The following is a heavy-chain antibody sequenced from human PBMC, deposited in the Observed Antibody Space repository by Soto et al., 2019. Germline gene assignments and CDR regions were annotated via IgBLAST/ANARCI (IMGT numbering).Heavy chain of an antibody. D-gene: IGHD1-26*01. Sequence: SETLSLTCTVSGASVTTGGYFWTWLRQHPGKGPEWIGYIHYRGSTSYNPSFQSRLSMSLDSSKNHFSLTLTSVTAADTAVYYCARVYSGSYSDSWGRGTLVTVSS. J-gene: IGHJ4*02. CDR1: GASVTTGGYF. CDR2: IHYRGST. V-gene: IGHV4-31*02. CDR3: ARVYSGSYSDS.